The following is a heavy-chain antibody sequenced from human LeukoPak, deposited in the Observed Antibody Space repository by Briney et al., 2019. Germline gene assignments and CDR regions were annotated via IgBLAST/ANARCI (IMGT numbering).Heavy chain of an antibody. CDR3: ARSSYTYYYDSSGYYHSTKFDY. D-gene: IGHD3-22*01. V-gene: IGHV4-34*01. CDR2: INHSGST. Sequence: SETLSLTCAVYGGSFSGYYWSWIRRPPGKGLEWIGEINHSGSTNYNPSLKSRVTISVDTSKNQFSLKLSSVTAADTAVYYCARSSYTYYYDSSGYYHSTKFDYWGQGTLVTVSS. CDR1: GGSFSGYY. J-gene: IGHJ4*02.